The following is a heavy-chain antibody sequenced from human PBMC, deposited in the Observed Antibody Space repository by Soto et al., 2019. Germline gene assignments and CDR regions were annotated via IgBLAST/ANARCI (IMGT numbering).Heavy chain of an antibody. Sequence: GGSLRLSXLTSGFIFNNYAMHWVRQAPGKGLEYVSAITSNSGKTYYADSVKGRFTISRDSSKNTVFLHMSSLRAEDTAVYYCVKRDHTLLTGNHWGQGTLVTVSS. CDR1: GFIFNNYA. CDR3: VKRDHTLLTGNH. J-gene: IGHJ5*02. CDR2: ITSNSGKT. V-gene: IGHV3-64D*06. D-gene: IGHD3-9*01.